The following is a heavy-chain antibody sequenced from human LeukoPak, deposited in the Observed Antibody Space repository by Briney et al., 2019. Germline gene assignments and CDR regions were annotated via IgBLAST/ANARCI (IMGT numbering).Heavy chain of an antibody. CDR1: GGSISSSSYY. V-gene: IGHV3-66*01. Sequence: ETLSLTCNVSGGSISSSSYYWGWIRQAPGKGLEWVSVIYSGGSTYYADSVKGRFTISRDNSKNTLYLQMNSLRAEDTAVYYCARGIAAAGSFDYWGQGTLVTVSS. D-gene: IGHD6-13*01. CDR3: ARGIAAAGSFDY. J-gene: IGHJ4*02. CDR2: IYSGGST.